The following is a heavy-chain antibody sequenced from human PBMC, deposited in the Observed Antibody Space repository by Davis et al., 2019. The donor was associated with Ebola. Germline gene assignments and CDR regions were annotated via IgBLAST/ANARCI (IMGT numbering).Heavy chain of an antibody. CDR3: AKDRLISGYDQMVDS. Sequence: SLKISCAASGFTFGDYAMQWVRQAPGKGLEWVSGISWNSASLGYADSVTGRFIISRDNAKNTVYLQMNSLRVDDSAIYYCAKDRLISGYDQMVDSWGQGTLVTVSS. D-gene: IGHD5-12*01. CDR2: ISWNSASL. J-gene: IGHJ4*02. CDR1: GFTFGDYA. V-gene: IGHV3-9*01.